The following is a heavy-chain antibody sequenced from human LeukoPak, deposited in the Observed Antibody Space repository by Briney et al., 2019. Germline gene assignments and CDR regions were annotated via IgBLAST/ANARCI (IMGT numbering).Heavy chain of an antibody. CDR2: ISSSSSTI. V-gene: IGHV3-48*02. D-gene: IGHD3-22*01. CDR3: ARGLRDRITRIVVFTPRGYYFDY. Sequence: PGGSLRLSCAASGFTFSSYSMNWVRQAPGKGLEWVSYISSSSSTIYYADSVKGRFTISRDNAKNSLYLQMNSLRDEDTAVYYCARGLRDRITRIVVFTPRGYYFDYWGQGTLVTVSS. J-gene: IGHJ4*02. CDR1: GFTFSSYS.